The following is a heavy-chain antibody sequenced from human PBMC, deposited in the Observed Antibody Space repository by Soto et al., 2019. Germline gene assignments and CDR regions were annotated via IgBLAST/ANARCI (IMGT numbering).Heavy chain of an antibody. J-gene: IGHJ4*02. CDR1: GFTFSSYG. Sequence: QVQLVESGGGVVQPGRSLRLSCAASGFTFSSYGMHWVRQAPGKGLEWVAVISYDGSNKYYADSVKGRFTISRDNSKNTLYLQMNSLRAEDTAVYYCAIEGIAAADYWGKGTLVTVSS. CDR2: ISYDGSNK. CDR3: AIEGIAAADY. D-gene: IGHD6-13*01. V-gene: IGHV3-30*03.